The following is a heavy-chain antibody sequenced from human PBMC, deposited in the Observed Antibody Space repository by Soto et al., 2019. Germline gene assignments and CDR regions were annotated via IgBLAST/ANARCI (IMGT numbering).Heavy chain of an antibody. J-gene: IGHJ4*01. D-gene: IGHD6-13*01. CDR3: ARYSAASGTYYFDY. V-gene: IGHV4-4*02. Sequence: SETLSLTCAVSGDSIIGTHWWSWVRRPPGKGLEFIGETHHSRGTNYNPSLWSRVTMSLDKSKNQLSLILYSVTAADTGVYYCARYSAASGTYYFDYWGQGTLVTVS. CDR1: GDSIIGTHW. CDR2: THHSRGT.